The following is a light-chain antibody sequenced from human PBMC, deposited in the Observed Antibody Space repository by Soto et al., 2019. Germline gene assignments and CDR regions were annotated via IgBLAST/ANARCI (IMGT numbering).Light chain of an antibody. J-gene: IGKJ1*01. Sequence: DIQMTQSPSTLSGSVGDRVTITRRASQTISSWLAWYQQKPGKAPKLLIYKESTLKSGVPARFSGSGSGTEFTLTISSLQSDDFATYYCQHYNSYSEAFGQGTKVDIK. CDR2: KES. CDR1: QTISSW. CDR3: QHYNSYSEA. V-gene: IGKV1-5*03.